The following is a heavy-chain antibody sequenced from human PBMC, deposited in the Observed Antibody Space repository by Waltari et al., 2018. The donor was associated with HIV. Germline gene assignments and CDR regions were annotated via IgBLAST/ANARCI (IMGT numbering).Heavy chain of an antibody. Sequence: QVQLVQSGAEVKKPGASVTVSCKASGYTFTGYYLHWVRQAPGQGLEWMGWINPNSGGTNYAQKFQGRVTMTRDTSISTAYMELSRLRSDDTAVYYCARFTYNWNEVFDYWGQGTLVTVSS. CDR1: GYTFTGYY. D-gene: IGHD1-20*01. V-gene: IGHV1-2*02. J-gene: IGHJ4*02. CDR3: ARFTYNWNEVFDY. CDR2: INPNSGGT.